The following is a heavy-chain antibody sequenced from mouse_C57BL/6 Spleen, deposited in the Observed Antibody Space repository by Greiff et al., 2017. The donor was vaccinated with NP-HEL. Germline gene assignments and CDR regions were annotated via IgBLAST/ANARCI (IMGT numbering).Heavy chain of an antibody. V-gene: IGHV7-3*01. Sequence: VKLVESGGGLVQPGGSLSLSCAASGFTFTDYYMSWVRQPPGKALEWLGFIRNKANGYTTEYSASVKGRFTISRDNSQSILYLQMNALRAEDSATYYCARWDYYGSKRAMDYWGQGTSVTVSS. CDR3: ARWDYYGSKRAMDY. D-gene: IGHD1-1*01. CDR2: IRNKANGYTT. J-gene: IGHJ4*01. CDR1: GFTFTDYY.